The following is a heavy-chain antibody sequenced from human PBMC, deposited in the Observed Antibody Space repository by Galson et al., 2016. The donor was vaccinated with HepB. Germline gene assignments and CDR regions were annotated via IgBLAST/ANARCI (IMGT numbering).Heavy chain of an antibody. D-gene: IGHD2-15*01. CDR2: IYHSGST. CDR3: ASHPGVATEV. CDR1: GGSISSSNW. J-gene: IGHJ4*02. V-gene: IGHV4-4*02. Sequence: SETLYLTCAVSGGSISSSNWWSWVRQPPGKGLAWIGEIYHSGSTHYNPSLKSRVTISVDKARNQFSLKLSSVTAADTAVYYCASHPGVATEVWGQGTLVTVSS.